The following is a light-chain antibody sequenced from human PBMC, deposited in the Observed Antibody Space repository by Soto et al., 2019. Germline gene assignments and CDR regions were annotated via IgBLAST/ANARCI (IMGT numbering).Light chain of an antibody. J-gene: IGKJ3*01. CDR2: AS. V-gene: IGKV3-20*01. Sequence: EIVLTQSPGTLSLSPGERATLSCRASQSVSDCYLAWYQQKPGQAPRLLIYASSRATGIPDRFSGSGSGTDFTLTISRLEPEDFAVYYCQRYGTSALFGPGTKVDIK. CDR1: QSVSDCY. CDR3: QRYGTSAL.